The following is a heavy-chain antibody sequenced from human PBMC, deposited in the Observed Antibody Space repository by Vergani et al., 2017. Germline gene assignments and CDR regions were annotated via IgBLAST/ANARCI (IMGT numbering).Heavy chain of an antibody. CDR1: GYTFSNYY. V-gene: IGHV1-46*03. Sequence: QVQVVQSGAEVKKSGASVKVSCKTSGYTFSNYYMHWVRQAAGQGLEWMGIINPSGGHTNYAQKFQGRVTMTRATSTSTVYMGLSSLRSEDTAIYYCARGDYGILAGYRYWGQGTLVTVSA. J-gene: IGHJ4*02. D-gene: IGHD3-9*01. CDR2: INPSGGHT. CDR3: ARGDYGILAGYRY.